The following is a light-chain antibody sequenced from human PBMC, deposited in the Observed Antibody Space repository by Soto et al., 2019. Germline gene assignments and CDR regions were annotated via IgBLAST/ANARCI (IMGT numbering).Light chain of an antibody. V-gene: IGKV1-5*01. CDR1: HSISSW. J-gene: IGKJ2*01. Sequence: DIQMTQSPSTLSASVGDRVTITCRASHSISSWLAWYQQKPGKAPKLLIYDASSLESGVPSRFSGSGSGTEFTLAISSLQPDDFATYSCQQYNTYPHTFGQGTNLEIK. CDR3: QQYNTYPHT. CDR2: DAS.